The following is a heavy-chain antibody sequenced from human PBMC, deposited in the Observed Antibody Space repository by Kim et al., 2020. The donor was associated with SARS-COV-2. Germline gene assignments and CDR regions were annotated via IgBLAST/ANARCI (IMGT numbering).Heavy chain of an antibody. Sequence: YNDYAVSVKSRITINPDTSQNQFYLQRNSVTPEDTAVYYCARAGAYRMDVWGHGTTVTVSS. D-gene: IGHD3-10*01. CDR2: YN. V-gene: IGHV6-1*01. J-gene: IGHJ6*02. CDR3: ARAGAYRMDV.